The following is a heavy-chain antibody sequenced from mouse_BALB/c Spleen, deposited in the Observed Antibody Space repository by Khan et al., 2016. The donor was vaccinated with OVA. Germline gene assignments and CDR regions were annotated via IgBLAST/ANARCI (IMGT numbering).Heavy chain of an antibody. CDR1: GFNIKDTH. CDR3: APAGTGDYFDY. D-gene: IGHD4-1*01. Sequence: EVQLQQSGAELVKPGASVKLSCTASGFNIKDTHMHWVKQRPEQGLEWIGRIDPANDNSKYDPRFQGKATITADTSSNTAYLHLRSLTSVDTAVYYCAPAGTGDYFDYWGQGTTLTVSS. J-gene: IGHJ2*01. V-gene: IGHV14-3*02. CDR2: IDPANDNS.